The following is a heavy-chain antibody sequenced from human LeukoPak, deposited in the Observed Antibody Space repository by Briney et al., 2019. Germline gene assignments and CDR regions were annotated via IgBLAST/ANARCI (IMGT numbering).Heavy chain of an antibody. CDR1: GFTFSDAW. J-gene: IGHJ4*02. V-gene: IGHV3-7*05. Sequence: LPGGSLRLSCAASGFTFSDAWMSWVRQAPGKGLEWVANIKQDGSEKYYVDSVKGRFTISRDNAKNSLYLQMNSLRAEDTAVYYCASHGYWGQGTLVTVSS. CDR2: IKQDGSEK. CDR3: ASHGY.